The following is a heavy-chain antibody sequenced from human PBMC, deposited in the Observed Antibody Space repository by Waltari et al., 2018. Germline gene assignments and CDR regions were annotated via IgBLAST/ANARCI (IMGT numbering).Heavy chain of an antibody. J-gene: IGHJ6*02. CDR2: INPNSGGT. D-gene: IGHD3-10*01. V-gene: IGHV1-2*04. Sequence: QVQLAQSGAEVKKPGASVKVSCKASGYTFTGYYMHWVRQAPGQGLEWMGWINPNSGGTNYAQKFQGWVTMTRDTSISTAYMELSRRRSGGTAVYDCASDGYYGSGSYHRFYYYYGMDVWGQGTTVTVSS. CDR3: ASDGYYGSGSYHRFYYYYGMDV. CDR1: GYTFTGYY.